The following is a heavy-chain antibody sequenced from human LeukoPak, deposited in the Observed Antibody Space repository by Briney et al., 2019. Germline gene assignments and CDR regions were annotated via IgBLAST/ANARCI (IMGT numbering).Heavy chain of an antibody. CDR3: AKGDYYVDYYFDH. Sequence: GGSLRLSCAASGFTFSSYAMNWVRQAPGKGLEWVSTISGSAGSTHYADSVKGRFTISSDNSKNTLYLQMNSLRAEDTAVYYCAKGDYYVDYYFDHWGQGTLVTVSS. J-gene: IGHJ4*02. D-gene: IGHD3-22*01. V-gene: IGHV3-23*01. CDR2: ISGSAGST. CDR1: GFTFSSYA.